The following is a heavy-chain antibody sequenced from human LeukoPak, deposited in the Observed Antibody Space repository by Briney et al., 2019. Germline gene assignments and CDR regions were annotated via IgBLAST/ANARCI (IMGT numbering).Heavy chain of an antibody. CDR3: ARHLYGDPNYYYYGMDV. D-gene: IGHD4-17*01. V-gene: IGHV3-66*04. CDR2: IYSGGSR. Sequence: GGSLRLSCAASAFTVSSNYMSWVRQAPGKVLEWISVIYSGGSRYYTDSVKGRFTISRDNSKNTMYLQMNSLRGEDTAVYYCARHLYGDPNYYYYGMDVWGQGTTVTVSS. CDR1: AFTVSSNY. J-gene: IGHJ6*02.